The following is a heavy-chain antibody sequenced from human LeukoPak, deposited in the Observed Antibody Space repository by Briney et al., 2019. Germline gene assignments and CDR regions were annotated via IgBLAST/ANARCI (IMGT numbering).Heavy chain of an antibody. D-gene: IGHD2-15*01. CDR2: IYTSGST. Sequence: PSETLSLTCIVSGGSISSYYWSWIRQPAGKGLEWIGRIYTSGSTNYNPSLKSRVTMSVDTSKNRFSLKLSSVTAADTAVYYCAREVVAAHDAFDIWGQGTMVTVSS. CDR3: AREVVAAHDAFDI. CDR1: GGSISSYY. J-gene: IGHJ3*02. V-gene: IGHV4-4*07.